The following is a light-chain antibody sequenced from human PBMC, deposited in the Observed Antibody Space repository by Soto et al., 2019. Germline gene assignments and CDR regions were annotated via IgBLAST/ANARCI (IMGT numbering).Light chain of an antibody. Sequence: DIQMTQSPSSLSASVGDRVTITCRASQSISSYLNWHQQKPGKAPKLLIYAASSLQSGVPSRFSGSGSGTDFTLTISSLQPEDFATYYCQQSYSTLLVTFGGGTKVEIK. CDR1: QSISSY. J-gene: IGKJ4*01. CDR3: QQSYSTLLVT. CDR2: AAS. V-gene: IGKV1-39*01.